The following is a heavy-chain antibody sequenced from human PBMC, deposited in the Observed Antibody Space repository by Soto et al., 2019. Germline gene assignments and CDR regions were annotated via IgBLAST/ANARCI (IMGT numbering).Heavy chain of an antibody. V-gene: IGHV3-48*01. D-gene: IGHD3-10*01. CDR2: IRSSDGSI. Sequence: EVQLVESGGDLVQPGGSLRLSCAASGFTFNSYSMNWLRQAPGKGLEWVSYIRSSDGSIDYTDSVKGRFTISTDTAKNLLYLQMNSLRAEDTAVYYYARDRQFAFDYWRQGTLVTVSS. CDR3: ARDRQFAFDY. J-gene: IGHJ4*02. CDR1: GFTFNSYS.